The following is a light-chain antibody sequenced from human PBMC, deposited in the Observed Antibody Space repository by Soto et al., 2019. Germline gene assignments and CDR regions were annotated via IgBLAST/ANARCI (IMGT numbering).Light chain of an antibody. J-gene: IGKJ2*01. Sequence: EIVLTQSPGTLSLSPGERATLSCRASQSVSSSYLAWYQQKPGQAPRLLIYGASSRATGIPDRFSGSGSGTDFPLTISRLEPEDFAVYYCQQYGSSPMYTFGQGTKLEI. V-gene: IGKV3-20*01. CDR3: QQYGSSPMYT. CDR2: GAS. CDR1: QSVSSSY.